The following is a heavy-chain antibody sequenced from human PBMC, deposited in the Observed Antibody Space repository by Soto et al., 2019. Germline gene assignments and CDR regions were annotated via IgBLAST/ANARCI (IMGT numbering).Heavy chain of an antibody. CDR2: ISKDGSVK. V-gene: IGHV3-30*03. CDR3: TGEVASGY. J-gene: IGHJ4*02. CDR1: GFTFSSYG. D-gene: IGHD2-8*02. Sequence: QVQLVESGGGVVQPGRSLRLSCAASGFTFSSYGMHWVRQAPGKGLEWVAVISKDGSVKYYADSVKGRFTISRDNSKNTLYLQMNSLGAEDTAAYSCTGEVASGYWGQGTLVTVSS.